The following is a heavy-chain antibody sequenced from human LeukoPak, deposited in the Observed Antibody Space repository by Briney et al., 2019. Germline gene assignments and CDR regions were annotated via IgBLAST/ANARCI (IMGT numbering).Heavy chain of an antibody. D-gene: IGHD4/OR15-4a*01. CDR1: GYTFTDYY. CDR2: ISPNSGAT. Sequence: GASVKVSCNASGYTFTDYYVHWVRLVPGQGLEWMGRISPNSGATNYAEKFRGRVTMARDTSINTVYIEMSSLRSDDTAVYYCARDLWGWGSDYLDYWGQGTLVTVSS. J-gene: IGHJ4*02. CDR3: ARDLWGWGSDYLDY. V-gene: IGHV1-2*06.